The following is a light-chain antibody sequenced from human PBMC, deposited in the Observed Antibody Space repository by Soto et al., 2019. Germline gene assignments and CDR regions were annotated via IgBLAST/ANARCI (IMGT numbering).Light chain of an antibody. CDR3: SSFERSGTRV. J-gene: IGLJ3*02. CDR1: SRDVGGYSY. V-gene: IGLV2-14*01. CDR2: EVS. Sequence: QSALTQPASVSGSPGQTITISCTGTSRDVGGYSYVSWYQHHPGKAPKLVISEVSSRPSGVSSRFSGSKSANTASLTISGLQPEGEADYYCSSFERSGTRVIGGGTKLTVL.